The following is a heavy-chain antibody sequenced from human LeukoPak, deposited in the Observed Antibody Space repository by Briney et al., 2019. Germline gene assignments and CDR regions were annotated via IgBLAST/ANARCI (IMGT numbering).Heavy chain of an antibody. CDR2: ISYDGSNK. Sequence: GGSLRLSCAASGFTFSSYAMHWVRQAPGKGLEWVAVISYDGSNKYYADSVKGRFTISRDNSKNTLHLQMNSLRAEDTAVYYCASLLPKSQDAFDIWGQGTMVTVSS. V-gene: IGHV3-30-3*01. J-gene: IGHJ3*02. CDR1: GFTFSSYA. D-gene: IGHD3-10*01. CDR3: ASLLPKSQDAFDI.